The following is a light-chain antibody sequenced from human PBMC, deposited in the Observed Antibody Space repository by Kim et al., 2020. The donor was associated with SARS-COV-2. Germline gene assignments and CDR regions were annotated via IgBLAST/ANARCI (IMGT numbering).Light chain of an antibody. CDR1: QSINKW. J-gene: IGKJ2*01. CDR3: QHYDSYPYT. CDR2: EAS. Sequence: DIQMTQSPFTLSASVGDRVTITCRASQSINKWLAWYQQKPGKAPKLLIYEASTLKSGVPSRFSGSGSKTEFTLTISSPQPDDFASYYCQHYDSYPYTFGQGTKLEI. V-gene: IGKV1-5*01.